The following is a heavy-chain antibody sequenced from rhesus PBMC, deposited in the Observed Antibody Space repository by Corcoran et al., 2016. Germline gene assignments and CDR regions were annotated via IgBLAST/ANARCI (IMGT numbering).Heavy chain of an antibody. CDR3: ARGWNGFDY. Sequence: QVQLQESGPGLVKPSETLALTCAVSGGSVSSSNWWSWIRQPPGKGLEWMGYISGSSGSTYYNPSLKSRVTLSTDTSKNQFSLKLSSVTAADTAVYYCARGWNGFDYWGQGVLVTVSS. V-gene: IGHV4-65*01. J-gene: IGHJ4*01. CDR1: GGSVSSSNW. D-gene: IGHD1-32*01. CDR2: ISGSSGST.